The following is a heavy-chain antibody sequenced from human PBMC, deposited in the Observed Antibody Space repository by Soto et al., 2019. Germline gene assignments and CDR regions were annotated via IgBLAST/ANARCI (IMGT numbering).Heavy chain of an antibody. J-gene: IGHJ6*02. Sequence: ASVKVSCKASGYSVSDYFIQWVRQAPGQGLEWVAWINPKSAATNYAKKFQGRVSLTWDTSFSTAYMELTRLRPDDTAVYYCARIKWGLDYYNGMDVWGQGTTVTVSS. CDR2: INPKSAAT. CDR3: ARIKWGLDYYNGMDV. V-gene: IGHV1-2*02. D-gene: IGHD1-26*01. CDR1: GYSVSDYF.